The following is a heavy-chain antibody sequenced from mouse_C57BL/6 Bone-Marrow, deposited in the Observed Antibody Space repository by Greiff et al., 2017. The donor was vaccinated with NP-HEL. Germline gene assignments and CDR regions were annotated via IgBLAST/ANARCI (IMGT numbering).Heavy chain of an antibody. V-gene: IGHV5-4*01. Sequence: EVQVVESGGGLVKPGGSLKLSCAASGFTFSSYAMSWVRQTPEKRLEWVATISDGGSYTYYPDNVKGRFTISRDNAKNNLYLQMSHLKSEDTAMYYCARDRGFITTVVAPFAYWGQGTLVTVSA. J-gene: IGHJ3*01. CDR1: GFTFSSYA. CDR3: ARDRGFITTVVAPFAY. CDR2: ISDGGSYT. D-gene: IGHD1-1*01.